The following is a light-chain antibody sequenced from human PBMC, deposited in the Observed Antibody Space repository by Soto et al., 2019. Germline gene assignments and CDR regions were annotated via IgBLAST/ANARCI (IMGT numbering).Light chain of an antibody. CDR2: EGT. Sequence: QSVLTQPASVSGSPGQSITISCTGTGSDIGSYNLVSWYQQHPGKAPKLLIFEGTKRPSGVSYRFSGSKSDNSASLTVSRIQAEDEADYYCCSYAGTYNLFGGGTKLTVL. CDR1: GSDIGSYNL. V-gene: IGLV2-23*01. J-gene: IGLJ2*01. CDR3: CSYAGTYNL.